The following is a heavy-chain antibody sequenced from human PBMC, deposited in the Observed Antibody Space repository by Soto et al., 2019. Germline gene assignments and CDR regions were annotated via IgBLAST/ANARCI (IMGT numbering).Heavy chain of an antibody. CDR1: GFTFSSYS. V-gene: IGHV3-21*01. Sequence: EVQLVESGGGLVKPGGSLRLSCAASGFTFSSYSMNWVRQAPGKGLEWVSSISSSSNYIYYADSVKGRFTISRDNAKNPLYLQMNSLRAEDTAVYYCAKVKLPLLWFGEAFDIWGQGTMVTVSS. CDR3: AKVKLPLLWFGEAFDI. CDR2: ISSSSNYI. D-gene: IGHD3-10*01. J-gene: IGHJ3*02.